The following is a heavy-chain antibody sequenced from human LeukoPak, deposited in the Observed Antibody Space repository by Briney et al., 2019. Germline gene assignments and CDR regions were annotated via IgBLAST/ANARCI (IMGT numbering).Heavy chain of an antibody. V-gene: IGHV3-23*01. CDR2: ISGSGGST. CDR3: ARDGSSGWTWYFDY. CDR1: GFTFSSYA. Sequence: GGSPRLSCAASGFTFSSYAMSWVRQAPGKGLEWVSAISGSGGSTYYADSVKGRFTISRDNSKNTLYLQMNSLRAEDTAVYYCARDGSSGWTWYFDYWGQGTLVTVSS. D-gene: IGHD6-19*01. J-gene: IGHJ4*02.